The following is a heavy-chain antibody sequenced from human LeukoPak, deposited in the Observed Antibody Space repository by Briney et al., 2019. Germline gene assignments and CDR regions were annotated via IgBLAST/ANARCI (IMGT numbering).Heavy chain of an antibody. V-gene: IGHV4-59*12. D-gene: IGHD1-26*01. CDR2: IYYSGST. J-gene: IGHJ4*02. CDR3: ARDPVWDAALDY. CDR1: GGSISSYY. Sequence: PSETPSLTCTVSGGSISSYYWSWIRQPPGKGLEWIGYIYYSGSTNYNPSLKSRVTISVDTSKNQFSLKLSSVTAADTAVYYCARDPVWDAALDYWGQGTLVTVSS.